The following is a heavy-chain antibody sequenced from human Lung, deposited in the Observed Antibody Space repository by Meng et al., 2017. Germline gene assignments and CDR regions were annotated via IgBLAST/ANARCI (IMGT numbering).Heavy chain of an antibody. CDR2: IDPKSGDT. J-gene: IGHJ4*02. D-gene: IGHD6-13*01. V-gene: IGHV1-2*06. Sequence: QGQVGKSGAEVKKPGAIVKVSCKTSGYNFTDYWLHWVRRAPGQGLEWMGRIDPKSGDTHYAQRFQGRVTMTGDTSISTAYMELSGLRSDDTAMYYCARDEDISAAGKLFGDYWGQGTLVTVSS. CDR3: ARDEDISAAGKLFGDY. CDR1: GYNFTDYW.